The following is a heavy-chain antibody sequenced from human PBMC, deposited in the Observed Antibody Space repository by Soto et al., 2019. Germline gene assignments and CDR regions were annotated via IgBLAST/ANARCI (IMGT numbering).Heavy chain of an antibody. V-gene: IGHV3-15*01. CDR1: GFTFSNVW. J-gene: IGHJ4*02. CDR2: IKSKTDGGTI. Sequence: PGGSLRLSCAASGFTFSNVWMTWVRQAPGKGLEWVGRIKSKTDGGTIDHAAPVKGRFIISRDDSRNMLYLQINSLRPEDTAVYYCTTVGRSGYDDWGQGTLVTVSS. D-gene: IGHD5-12*01. CDR3: TTVGRSGYDD.